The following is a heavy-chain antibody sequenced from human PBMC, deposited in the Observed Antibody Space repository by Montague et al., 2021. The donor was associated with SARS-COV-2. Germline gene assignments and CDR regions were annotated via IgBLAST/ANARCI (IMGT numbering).Heavy chain of an antibody. CDR2: KYYSGST. CDR3: ATVPSSIAIFGVVQGYYFDD. Sequence: SETLSLTCTVSSASISSRSYYWGWIRQPPGKGLEWIGFKYYSGSTYYNPTLKSRVTISVDTSKNQFSLKLSSVTAADTAVYYCATVPSSIAIFGVVQGYYFDDWGQGTLVTVSS. V-gene: IGHV4-39*01. D-gene: IGHD3-3*01. J-gene: IGHJ4*02. CDR1: SASISSRSYY.